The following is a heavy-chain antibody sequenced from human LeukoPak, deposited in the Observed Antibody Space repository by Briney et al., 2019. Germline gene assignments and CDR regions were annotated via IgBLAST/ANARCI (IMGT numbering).Heavy chain of an antibody. Sequence: SSGTLSLTCAVSGYSISSSSYYRGWIRQPPGKGLEWIGSIYYSGSTYYNPSLKSRVTISVDTSKNQFSLKLSSVTAADTAVYYCARLSHDSRWYFDYWGQGTLVTVSS. V-gene: IGHV4-39*01. CDR3: ARLSHDSRWYFDY. D-gene: IGHD4-23*01. CDR2: IYYSGST. J-gene: IGHJ4*02. CDR1: GYSISSSSYY.